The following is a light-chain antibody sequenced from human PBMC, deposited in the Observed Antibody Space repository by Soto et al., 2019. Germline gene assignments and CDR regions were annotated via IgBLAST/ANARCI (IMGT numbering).Light chain of an antibody. Sequence: EIVLTQSPATLSLSPGERATLSCRASQSISYNVAWYQQKPGQAPRLLIYDASNRATGVPARFSGSGSGTDFTLSISSLEHEDFAVYYCQQRGDWPLYTFGQGSRLEIK. CDR2: DAS. V-gene: IGKV3-11*01. J-gene: IGKJ2*01. CDR1: QSISYN. CDR3: QQRGDWPLYT.